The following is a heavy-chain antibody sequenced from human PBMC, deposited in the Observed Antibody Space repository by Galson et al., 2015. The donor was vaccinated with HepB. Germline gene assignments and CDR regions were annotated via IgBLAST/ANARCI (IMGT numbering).Heavy chain of an antibody. Sequence: SLRLSCAASGFPLRSYGMSWVRQAPGKGPEWVSGISGSGGTTYYADSVKGRFTISRDNSMNTLYLQMDSLRAEDTAVYYCAKDLRTISHFDYWGQGTLVTVSS. CDR2: ISGSGGTT. J-gene: IGHJ4*02. D-gene: IGHD1-7*01. V-gene: IGHV3-23*01. CDR1: GFPLRSYG. CDR3: AKDLRTISHFDY.